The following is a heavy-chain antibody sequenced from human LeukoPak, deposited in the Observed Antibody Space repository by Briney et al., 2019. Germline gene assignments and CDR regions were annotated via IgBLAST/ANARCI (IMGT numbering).Heavy chain of an antibody. CDR2: IYYSGNT. CDR1: GGSIGRSSYY. CDR3: ARGNGGGLYYGSGSTTYYYYGMDV. J-gene: IGHJ6*02. V-gene: IGHV4-39*07. D-gene: IGHD3-10*01. Sequence: SETLSLTCAVSGGSIGRSSYYWGWIRQSPGKGLEWIGNIYYSGNTYYNPSLKTRVTISVDTSKNQFSLKLSSVTAADTAVYYCARGNGGGLYYGSGSTTYYYYGMDVWGQGTTVTVSS.